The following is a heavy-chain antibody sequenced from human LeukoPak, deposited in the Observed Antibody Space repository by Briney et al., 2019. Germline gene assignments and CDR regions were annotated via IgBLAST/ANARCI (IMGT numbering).Heavy chain of an antibody. CDR2: ISGSGGST. Sequence: GGSLRLSCAASGFTFSSYAMSWVRQAPGKGLEWVSAISGSGGSTYYADFVKGRFTISRDNAKNSLYLQMNSLRAEDTAVYYCARDWVYEELNGGYYMDVWGKGTTVTVSS. J-gene: IGHJ6*03. CDR3: ARDWVYEELNGGYYMDV. V-gene: IGHV3-23*01. CDR1: GFTFSSYA. D-gene: IGHD2-8*01.